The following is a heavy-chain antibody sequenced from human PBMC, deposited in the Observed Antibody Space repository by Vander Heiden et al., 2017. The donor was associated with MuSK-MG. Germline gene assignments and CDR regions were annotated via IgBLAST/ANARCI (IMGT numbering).Heavy chain of an antibody. CDR3: ARLPGWSNYYGMDV. CDR2: IYYIGST. D-gene: IGHD6-19*01. Sequence: QVQLPESGPGLVKPSATLSLTCAVDGGSISSYYWRWIRQPPGKGLEWIGYIYYIGSTNYNPSLKSRVTISVDTSNNQFSLKLSSVTAADTAVYYCARLPGWSNYYGMDVWCHGTTVTVSS. CDR1: GGSISSYY. V-gene: IGHV4-59*08. J-gene: IGHJ6*02.